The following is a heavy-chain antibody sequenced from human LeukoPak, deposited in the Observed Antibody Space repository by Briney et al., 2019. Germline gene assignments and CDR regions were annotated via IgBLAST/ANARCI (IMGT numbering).Heavy chain of an antibody. CDR2: IYSGGST. CDR1: GFTFSSYW. J-gene: IGHJ5*02. Sequence: PGGSLRLSCAASGFTFSSYWMSWVRQAPGKGLEWVSVIYSGGSTYYADSVKGRFTISRDNAKNSLYLQMNSLRAEDTAVYYCARGNWFDPWGQGTLVTVSS. CDR3: ARGNWFDP. V-gene: IGHV3-66*01.